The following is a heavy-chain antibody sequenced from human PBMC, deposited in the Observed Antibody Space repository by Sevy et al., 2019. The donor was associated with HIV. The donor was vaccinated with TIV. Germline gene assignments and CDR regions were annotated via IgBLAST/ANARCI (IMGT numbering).Heavy chain of an antibody. J-gene: IGHJ4*02. Sequence: LSLTCAASGFTFSKYWMGWVRQAPGKGREWVANIKQDAGQKYYVDSAKGRFTISRDNAKNSLYLQMNSLRAEDTAVYFCARDDGNYYFHYWGQGTLVTVSS. V-gene: IGHV3-7*01. CDR3: ARDDGNYYFHY. D-gene: IGHD1-7*01. CDR2: IKQDAGQK. CDR1: GFTFSKYW.